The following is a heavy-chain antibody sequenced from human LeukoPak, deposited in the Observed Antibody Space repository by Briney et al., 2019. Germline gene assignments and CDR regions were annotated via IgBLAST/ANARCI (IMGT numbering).Heavy chain of an antibody. CDR3: AIDSSGLFDY. J-gene: IGHJ4*02. D-gene: IGHD3-22*01. CDR1: GFTFSSFS. CDR2: ISSRSSYI. V-gene: IGHV3-21*01. Sequence: GGSLRLSCAASGFTFSSFSMNWVRQTPGRGLGWVSSISSRSSYIYYADSLKGRFTISRDNAKNSLYLQMNSLRAEDTAVYYCAIDSSGLFDYWGQGTLVTVSS.